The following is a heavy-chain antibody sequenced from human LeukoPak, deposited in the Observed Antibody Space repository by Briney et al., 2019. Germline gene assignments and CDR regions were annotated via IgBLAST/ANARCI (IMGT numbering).Heavy chain of an antibody. J-gene: IGHJ4*02. Sequence: SVKVSCKASGGTFSSYAISWVRQAPGQGLERMGGIIPIFGTANYAQKFQGRVTITADESTSTAYMELSSLRSEDTAVYYCAREDSSGYTSDYWGQGTLVTVSS. D-gene: IGHD3-22*01. V-gene: IGHV1-69*01. CDR3: AREDSSGYTSDY. CDR1: GGTFSSYA. CDR2: IIPIFGTA.